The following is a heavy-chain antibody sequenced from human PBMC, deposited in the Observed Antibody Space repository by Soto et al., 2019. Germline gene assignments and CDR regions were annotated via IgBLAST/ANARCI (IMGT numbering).Heavy chain of an antibody. Sequence: QVQLVQSGAEVKKPGSSVKVSCKASGGTFSSYAISWVRQAPGQGLEWMGGIIPIFGTANYAQKFQGRVTITADEATSTAYMELSSLRSEDTAVYYCARDGGGRIAVAVHWSDPWGQGTLVTVSS. V-gene: IGHV1-69*12. J-gene: IGHJ5*02. CDR3: ARDGGGRIAVAVHWSDP. D-gene: IGHD6-19*01. CDR1: GGTFSSYA. CDR2: IIPIFGTA.